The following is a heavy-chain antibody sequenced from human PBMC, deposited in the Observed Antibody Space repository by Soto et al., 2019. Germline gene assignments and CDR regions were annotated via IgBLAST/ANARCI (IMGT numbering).Heavy chain of an antibody. J-gene: IGHJ4*02. CDR3: ARSIIGDRDY. V-gene: IGHV4-34*01. Sequence: SETLSLTCAVYGGSFSGYYWSWIRQPPGKGLEWIGEINHSGSTNYNPSLKSRVTISVDTSKNQFSLKLSSVTAADTAVYYCARSIIGDRDYWGQGTLVTVSS. CDR1: GGSFSGYY. D-gene: IGHD3-10*01. CDR2: INHSGST.